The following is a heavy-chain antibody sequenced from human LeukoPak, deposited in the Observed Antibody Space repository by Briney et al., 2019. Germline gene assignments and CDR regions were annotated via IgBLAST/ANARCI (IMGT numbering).Heavy chain of an antibody. CDR3: ARDRSRVYFDY. Sequence: KASETLSLTCTVSGGSINNYYSSWIRQPPGKGLGWIGYIYYSGSTNYNPSLKSRVTISVDTSKNQFSLKLSSVTAADTAVYYCARDRSRVYFDYWGQGTLVTVSS. V-gene: IGHV4-59*01. D-gene: IGHD3-10*01. CDR2: IYYSGST. J-gene: IGHJ4*02. CDR1: GGSINNYY.